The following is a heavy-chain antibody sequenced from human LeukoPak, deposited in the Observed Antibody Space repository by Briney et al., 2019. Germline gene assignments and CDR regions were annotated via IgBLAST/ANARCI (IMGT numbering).Heavy chain of an antibody. V-gene: IGHV3-48*03. Sequence: GGSLRLSCAASGFTFSSYEMNWVRQAPGKGLEWVSYISSFGSTIYYADSVKGRFTISRDNAKNSLYLKMNSLRAEDTAVYYCARVPRQLGRYYYYYYYMDVWGKGTTVTISS. CDR3: ARVPRQLGRYYYYYYYMDV. CDR1: GFTFSSYE. CDR2: ISSFGSTI. J-gene: IGHJ6*03. D-gene: IGHD6-13*01.